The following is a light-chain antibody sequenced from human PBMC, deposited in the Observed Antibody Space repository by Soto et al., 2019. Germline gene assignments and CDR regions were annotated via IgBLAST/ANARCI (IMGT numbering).Light chain of an antibody. Sequence: EIVLTQSPGTLSLSPGERATLSCRASQSVSSSYLAWYQQKPGQAPRLLIYGASTRATGIPARFSGSGSGTDFTLTITRLQPDDFATYYCQHYNSFSRTFGQGTKVDIK. CDR2: GAS. CDR3: QHYNSFSRT. CDR1: QSVSSSY. J-gene: IGKJ1*01. V-gene: IGKV3-20*01.